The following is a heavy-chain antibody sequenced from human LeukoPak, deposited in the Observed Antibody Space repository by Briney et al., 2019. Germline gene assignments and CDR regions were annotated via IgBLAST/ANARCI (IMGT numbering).Heavy chain of an antibody. CDR2: ISSSGSTM. J-gene: IGHJ4*02. V-gene: IGHV3-11*01. D-gene: IGHD5-12*01. Sequence: GGSLRLSCAASGFIFSDYYMSWIRQAPGRGLEWVSYISSSGSTMYYTDSVKGRFTISRDNAKDSLYLQMNSLRAEDTAVYYCARDPGSGYEEHFDYWGQGTLVTVSS. CDR3: ARDPGSGYEEHFDY. CDR1: GFIFSDYY.